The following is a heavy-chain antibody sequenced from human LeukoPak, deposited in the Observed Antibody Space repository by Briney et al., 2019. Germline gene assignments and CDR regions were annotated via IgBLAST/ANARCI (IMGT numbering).Heavy chain of an antibody. V-gene: IGHV3-9*03. CDR3: AKGIVVVPAAIGYSFDY. D-gene: IGHD2-2*01. Sequence: PGRSLRLSCAASGFTFDDYAMHWVRQAPGKGLEWVSGISWNSGSIGYADSVKGRFTISRDNAKNSLYLQMNSLRAEDMALYYCAKGIVVVPAAIGYSFDYWGQGTLVTVSS. J-gene: IGHJ4*02. CDR1: GFTFDDYA. CDR2: ISWNSGSI.